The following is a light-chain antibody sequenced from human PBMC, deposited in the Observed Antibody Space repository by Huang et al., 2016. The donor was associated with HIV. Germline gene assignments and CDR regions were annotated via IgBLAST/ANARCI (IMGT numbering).Light chain of an antibody. CDR3: QQRSSGVT. V-gene: IGKV3-11*01. CDR2: DTS. Sequence: IVLTQSPATLSWYPGERVTLSCRASQSVGNYLAWYQQHPGQSPRRLIYDTSNRATGTPVRFSGSGSGTDFALTISNLESEDFAVYYCQQRSSGVTFGGGTKVQVK. J-gene: IGKJ4*01. CDR1: QSVGNY.